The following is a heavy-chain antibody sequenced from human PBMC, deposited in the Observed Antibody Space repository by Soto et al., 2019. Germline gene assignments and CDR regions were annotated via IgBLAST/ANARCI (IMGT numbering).Heavy chain of an antibody. V-gene: IGHV4-4*02. J-gene: IGHJ4*02. CDR1: GGSFTSNNW. CDR3: ASRDPGTSVDY. CDR2: IYRTGGT. Sequence: PSETLSLTCAVSGGSFTSNNWWTWVRQPPGQGLEWIGEIYRTGGTNYNPSLKSRVTISLDKSENQFSLKVTSLTAADMAVYYCASRDPGTSVDYWGQGTLVTVSS. D-gene: IGHD1-7*01.